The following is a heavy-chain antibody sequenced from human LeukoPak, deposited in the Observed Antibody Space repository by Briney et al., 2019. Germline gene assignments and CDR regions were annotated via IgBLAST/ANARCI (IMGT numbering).Heavy chain of an antibody. Sequence: SETLSLSCTVSGGSISSYYWSWIRQPPGKGLEWIGYIYYSGSTNYNPSLKSRVTISLDTSKNQFSLKLSSVTAADTAVYYCARLARGGYFDSSGYYPPRNAFDIWGQGTMVTVSS. CDR2: IYYSGST. CDR3: ARLARGGYFDSSGYYPPRNAFDI. D-gene: IGHD3-22*01. J-gene: IGHJ3*02. V-gene: IGHV4-59*08. CDR1: GGSISSYY.